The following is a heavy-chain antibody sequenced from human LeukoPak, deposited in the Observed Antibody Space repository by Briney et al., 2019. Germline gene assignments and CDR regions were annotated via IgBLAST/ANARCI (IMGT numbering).Heavy chain of an antibody. CDR3: AREDIVVVPAAPRPYYYYGMDV. Sequence: RPGGSLRLSCAASGFTFSSYGMHWVRQAPGKGLEWVAVISYDGSNKYYADSVKGRFTISRDNSKNTLYLQMNSLRAEDTAVYYRAREDIVVVPAAPRPYYYYGMDVWGKGTTVTVSS. CDR1: GFTFSSYG. J-gene: IGHJ6*04. V-gene: IGHV3-30*03. CDR2: ISYDGSNK. D-gene: IGHD2-2*01.